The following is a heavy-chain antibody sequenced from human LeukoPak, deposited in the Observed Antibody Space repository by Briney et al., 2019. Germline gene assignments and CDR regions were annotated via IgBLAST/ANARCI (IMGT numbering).Heavy chain of an antibody. V-gene: IGHV1-2*06. J-gene: IGHJ4*02. Sequence: ASVKVSCKASGYTLTSYYMHWVRQAPGQGLEWMGRINPNSGGTNYAQKFQGRVTMTRDTSISTAYMELSRLRSDDTAVYYCARRYSSGWYMNWGQGTLVTVSS. D-gene: IGHD6-19*01. CDR2: INPNSGGT. CDR3: ARRYSSGWYMN. CDR1: GYTLTSYY.